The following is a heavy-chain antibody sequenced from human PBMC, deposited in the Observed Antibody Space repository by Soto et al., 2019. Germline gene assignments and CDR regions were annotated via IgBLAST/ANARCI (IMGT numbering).Heavy chain of an antibody. J-gene: IGHJ6*02. V-gene: IGHV1-18*01. CDR1: GYIFSDHG. CDR2: ISAYSGAT. CDR3: ARGAHYYYYGMDV. Sequence: ASVKVSCKASGYIFSDHGFSWVRQGPGQGLEWLGWISAYSGATDYAQKLQGRVTMTTDTSTSTAYMELRSLRSDDTAVYYCARGAHYYYYGMDVWGQGTTVTVSS. D-gene: IGHD3-16*01.